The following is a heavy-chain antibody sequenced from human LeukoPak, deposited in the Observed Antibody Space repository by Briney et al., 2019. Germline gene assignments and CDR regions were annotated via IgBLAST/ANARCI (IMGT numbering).Heavy chain of an antibody. J-gene: IGHJ4*02. CDR2: ISYYGSNK. Sequence: GGSMRLSCSASGFTFSNYAMHWVRQAPGKGLEWVAVISYYGSNKYYADSVKGRFTISRDNSKNTLYLQMNSLRGEDTAVYYCAKDRSSTGYALDYWGQGTLVTFSS. D-gene: IGHD6-13*01. V-gene: IGHV3-30*18. CDR1: GFTFSNYA. CDR3: AKDRSSTGYALDY.